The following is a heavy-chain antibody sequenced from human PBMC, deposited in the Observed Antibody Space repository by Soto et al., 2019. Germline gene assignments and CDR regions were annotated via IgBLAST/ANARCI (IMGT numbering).Heavy chain of an antibody. CDR1: GFSFNIFA. D-gene: IGHD3-22*01. Sequence: PGGSLILSCAASGFSFNIFAMNWVRQAPGKGLEWVSGISGGGGSTYYADSVKGRFTISRDNSNNTLYLQMNSLRAEDTAVYYCAKDPTSDDSSAQFESWGQGTLVTVSS. CDR2: ISGGGGST. CDR3: AKDPTSDDSSAQFES. J-gene: IGHJ4*02. V-gene: IGHV3-23*01.